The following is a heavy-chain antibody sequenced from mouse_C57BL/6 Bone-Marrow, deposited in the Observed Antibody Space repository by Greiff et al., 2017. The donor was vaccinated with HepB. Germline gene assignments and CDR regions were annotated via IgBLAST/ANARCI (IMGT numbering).Heavy chain of an antibody. CDR3: ARQWDYYGSSYYFDY. CDR2: ISNLAYSI. D-gene: IGHD1-1*01. V-gene: IGHV5-15*01. CDR1: GFTFSDYG. Sequence: VESGGGLVQPGGSLKLSCAASGFTFSDYGMAWVRQAPRKGPEWVAFISNLAYSIYYADTVTGRFTISRENAKNTLYLEMSSLRSEDTAMYYCARQWDYYGSSYYFDYWGQGTTLTVSS. J-gene: IGHJ2*01.